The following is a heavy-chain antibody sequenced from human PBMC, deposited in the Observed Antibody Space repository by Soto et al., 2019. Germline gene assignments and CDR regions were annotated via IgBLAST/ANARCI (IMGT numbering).Heavy chain of an antibody. V-gene: IGHV4-34*01. CDR3: ARVGPYDSGSYMLRYNWFDP. Sequence: PSETLSLTCAVYGGSFSGYYWTWIRQPPGTGLEWIGEINHSGSTNYNPSLKSRVTISRDNSKNTLYLQMNSLRAEDTAVYYCARVGPYDSGSYMLRYNWFDPWGQGTLVTVSS. D-gene: IGHD3-10*01. CDR2: INHSGST. J-gene: IGHJ5*02. CDR1: GGSFSGYY.